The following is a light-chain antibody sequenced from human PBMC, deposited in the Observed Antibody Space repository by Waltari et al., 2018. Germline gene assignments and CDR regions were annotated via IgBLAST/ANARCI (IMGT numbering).Light chain of an antibody. CDR2: EVN. CDR3: SSYAGSNNLV. V-gene: IGLV2-8*01. J-gene: IGLJ1*01. CDR1: SSAVGVYQF. Sequence: QSALTQPPSASGSPGPSVTISCTGTSSAVGVYQFVSWYQQHPGRAPKLMIYEVNQRPSGVPDRFSGSKSGNTASLTVSGLQAEDEADYYCSSYAGSNNLVFGTGTKVTVL.